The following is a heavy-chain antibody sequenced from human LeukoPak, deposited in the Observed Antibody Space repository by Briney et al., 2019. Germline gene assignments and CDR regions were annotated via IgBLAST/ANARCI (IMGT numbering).Heavy chain of an antibody. CDR2: IYYSGRT. CDR3: AGGSGSYYFDY. V-gene: IGHV4-59*01. CDR1: GGSISNYY. Sequence: SETLSLTCTVSGGSISNYYWSWIRQPPGKGLEWIGYIYYSGRTRYNPSLKSRVTISVDTSKNQFSLKLSSVTAADTAVYYCAGGSGSYYFDYWGQGTLVTVSS. J-gene: IGHJ4*02. D-gene: IGHD3-10*01.